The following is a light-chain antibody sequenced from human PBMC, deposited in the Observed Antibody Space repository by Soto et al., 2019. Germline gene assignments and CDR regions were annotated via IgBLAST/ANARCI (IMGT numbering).Light chain of an antibody. CDR1: SSDVGGYDY. V-gene: IGLV2-14*01. J-gene: IGLJ1*01. CDR3: SSYTSSSTYV. CDR2: DVS. Sequence: QSVLTQPASVSGSPGQSITISCTGTSSDVGGYDYVSWCQQHPGKAPKLMIYDVSYRPSGVSNRFSGSKSGNTASLTISGLQTEDEADYYCSSYTSSSTYVFGTGTKLTV.